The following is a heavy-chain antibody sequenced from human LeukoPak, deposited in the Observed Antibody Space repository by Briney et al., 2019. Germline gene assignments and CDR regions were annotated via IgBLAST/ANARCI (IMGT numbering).Heavy chain of an antibody. D-gene: IGHD6-25*01. CDR2: IYTSGST. J-gene: IGHJ4*02. CDR1: GGSFSGYY. Sequence: PSETLSLTCAVYGGSFSGYYWSWIRQPAGKGLEWIGRIYTSGSTSYNPSLKSRVTMSVDTSKKQFSLKLSSVTAADTAVYYCARDTISGHFDYWGQGTLVTVSS. CDR3: ARDTISGHFDY. V-gene: IGHV4-4*07.